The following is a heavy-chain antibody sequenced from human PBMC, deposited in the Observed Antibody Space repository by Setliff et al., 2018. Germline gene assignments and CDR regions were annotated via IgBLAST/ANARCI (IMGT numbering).Heavy chain of an antibody. CDR2: IVSDGSST. V-gene: IGHV3-74*03. CDR3: ARRTASSFDI. D-gene: IGHD1-1*01. Sequence: GGSLRLSCVASGFTFRDYYMHWVRQAPGKGLVWVSRIVSDGSSTTYADSVKGRFTISRDNVKNEMYLEMNSLRGEDTAVYYCARRTASSFDIWGPGTMVTVS. CDR1: GFTFRDYY. J-gene: IGHJ3*02.